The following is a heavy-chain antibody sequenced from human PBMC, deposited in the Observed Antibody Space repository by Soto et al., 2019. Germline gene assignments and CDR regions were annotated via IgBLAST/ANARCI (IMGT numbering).Heavy chain of an antibody. Sequence: EVQLVESGGGLVQPGGSLKLSCAASGFTFSGSAMHWVRQASGKGLEWVGRIRSKANSYATAYAASVKGRFTISRDDSKNTAYLQMNSLKTEDTAVYYCTALITIFGVVVYYWGQGTLFTVSS. D-gene: IGHD3-3*01. CDR3: TALITIFGVVVYY. CDR1: GFTFSGSA. J-gene: IGHJ4*02. V-gene: IGHV3-73*01. CDR2: IRSKANSYAT.